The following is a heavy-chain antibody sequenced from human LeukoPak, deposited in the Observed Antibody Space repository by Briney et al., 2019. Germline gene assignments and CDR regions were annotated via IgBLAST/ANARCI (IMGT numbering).Heavy chain of an antibody. CDR3: ARSQLSSVSFDC. D-gene: IGHD6-25*01. Sequence: ASVKVSCKASGYTLTTYYMHWVRQAPGQGLEWMGIINPNGGSTTYAQKFQGRVTMTRDTSTSTVYMELSSLKSEDTALYYCARSQLSSVSFDCLGQGTLVTVSS. V-gene: IGHV1-46*01. CDR1: GYTLTTYY. J-gene: IGHJ4*02. CDR2: INPNGGST.